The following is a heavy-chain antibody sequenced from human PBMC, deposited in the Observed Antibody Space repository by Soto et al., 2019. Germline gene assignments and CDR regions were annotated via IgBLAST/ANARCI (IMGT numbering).Heavy chain of an antibody. D-gene: IGHD2-2*01. CDR2: IYYSGST. CDR3: ARGGCISTSCYVVDY. V-gene: IGHV4-31*03. J-gene: IGHJ4*02. Sequence: QVQLQESGPGLVKPSQTLSLTCTVSGGSISSGGYYWSWIRQHPGKGLEWIGYIYYSGSTYYNPSLKSRVTISVDTSKNQFSLKLSSVTAADTAVYYCARGGCISTSCYVVDYWGQGTLVTVSS. CDR1: GGSISSGGYY.